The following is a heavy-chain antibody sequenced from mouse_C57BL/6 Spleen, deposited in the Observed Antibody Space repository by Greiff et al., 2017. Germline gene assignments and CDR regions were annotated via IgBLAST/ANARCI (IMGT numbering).Heavy chain of an antibody. CDR2: IHPNSGST. V-gene: IGHV1-64*01. CDR1: GYTFTSYW. D-gene: IGHD2-1*01. J-gene: IGHJ3*01. CDR3: ARSYYGNYVWFAY. Sequence: VQLQQPGADLVKPGASVKLSCKASGYTFTSYWIHWVRQRPGQGLEWIGMIHPNSGSTNYNEKFKSKATLTVGKSSSTAYMQLSSLTSEDSAVYDCARSYYGNYVWFAYWGQGTLVTVSA.